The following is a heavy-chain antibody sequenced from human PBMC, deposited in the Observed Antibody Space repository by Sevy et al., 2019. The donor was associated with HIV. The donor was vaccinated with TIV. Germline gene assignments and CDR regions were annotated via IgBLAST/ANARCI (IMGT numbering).Heavy chain of an antibody. J-gene: IGHJ4*02. CDR3: TTEYPSGPFDF. Sequence: GGSLRLSCTASGFTFSNAWMSWVRQVPGKGLEWIGRIKNRSDGGTRDYGAPGKGRFTISRDDSKNTLFLHMNSLRTEDTALYYCTTEYPSGPFDFWGQGALVTVSS. CDR1: GFTFSNAW. CDR2: IKNRSDGGTR. V-gene: IGHV3-15*01.